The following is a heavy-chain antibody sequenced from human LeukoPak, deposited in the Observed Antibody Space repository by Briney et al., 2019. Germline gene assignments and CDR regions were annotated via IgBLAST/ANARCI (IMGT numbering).Heavy chain of an antibody. CDR1: GFTFSRYW. CDR2: IKQDGSEK. J-gene: IGHJ4*02. V-gene: IGHV3-7*01. CDR3: ARESFAARWD. D-gene: IGHD6-6*01. Sequence: GGSLRLSCAASGFTFSRYWMSWVRQAPGKGLEWVANIKQDGSEKDYVDSVKGRFTISRGNAKNSLYLQMNSLTAEDTAVYYCARESFAARWDWGQGTLVTVSS.